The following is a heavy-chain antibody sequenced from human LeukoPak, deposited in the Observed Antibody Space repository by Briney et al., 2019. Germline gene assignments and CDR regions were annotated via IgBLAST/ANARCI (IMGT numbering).Heavy chain of an antibody. J-gene: IGHJ4*02. CDR1: GFTFSSYS. D-gene: IGHD6-19*01. V-gene: IGHV3-21*01. CDR2: TSSSSSYI. CDR3: ATIAVAGGGYFDY. Sequence: SGGSLRLSCAASGFTFSSYSMNWVRQAPGKGLEWVSSTSSSSSYIYYADSVKGRFTISRDNATNSLYLQMDSLRAEDTAVYYFATIAVAGGGYFDYWGQGTLVTVSS.